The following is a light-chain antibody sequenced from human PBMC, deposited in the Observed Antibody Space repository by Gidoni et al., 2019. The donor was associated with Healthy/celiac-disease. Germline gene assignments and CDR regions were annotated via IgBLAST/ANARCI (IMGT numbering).Light chain of an antibody. V-gene: IGKV3-20*01. Sequence: IVLTQAPGTLSLSPGARANLSCRDSQSINNNYLAWYQQKPGQAPRLLIYGASSRAAGIPDSFSGSGSGTEFTLTVARLEPEDFAVYYCQQYDSSPWTFGQGTKVEIK. J-gene: IGKJ1*01. CDR2: GAS. CDR3: QQYDSSPWT. CDR1: QSINNNY.